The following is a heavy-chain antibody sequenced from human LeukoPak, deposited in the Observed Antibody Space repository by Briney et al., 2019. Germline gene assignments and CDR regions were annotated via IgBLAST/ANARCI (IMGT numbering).Heavy chain of an antibody. CDR3: ARGFSGYDWDMFDY. J-gene: IGHJ4*02. CDR1: GFTFSRYV. Sequence: GGSLRLSCAASGFTFSRYVMGWVRQAPGKGLEWVSSISSSGGSRYYADSVKGRVTISRDNSNNTLYVQMNSLRGDDTAAYCCARGFSGYDWDMFDYWGQGSLVTVSS. D-gene: IGHD5-12*01. V-gene: IGHV3-23*01. CDR2: ISSSGGSR.